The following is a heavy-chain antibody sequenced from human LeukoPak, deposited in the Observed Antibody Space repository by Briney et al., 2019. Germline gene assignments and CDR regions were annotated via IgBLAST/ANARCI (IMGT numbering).Heavy chain of an antibody. V-gene: IGHV4-30-4*08. Sequence: SQTLSLTCTVSGGSTSSGAYYWNWIRQHPGKGLEWIGYIYYGGSTYYNPSLKSRVTISVDTSKNQFSLKLSSVTAADTAVYYCARRSRLGSKNIDYWGQGTLVTVSS. CDR2: IYYGGST. CDR1: GGSTSSGAYY. CDR3: ARRSRLGSKNIDY. J-gene: IGHJ4*02. D-gene: IGHD2/OR15-2a*01.